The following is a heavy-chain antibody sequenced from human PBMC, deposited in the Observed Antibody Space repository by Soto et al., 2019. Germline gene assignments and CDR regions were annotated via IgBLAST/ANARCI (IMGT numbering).Heavy chain of an antibody. Sequence: SGPTLVNPTQTLTLTCTFSGFSLSTSGMCVSWIRQPPGKALEWLALIDWDDDKYYGTSLKTRLTISKDTSKNQVVLTMTNMDPVDTATYYCARISGDSSGYPPHYFDYWGQGTLVTVSS. V-gene: IGHV2-70*01. CDR3: ARISGDSSGYPPHYFDY. J-gene: IGHJ4*02. CDR2: IDWDDDK. D-gene: IGHD3-22*01. CDR1: GFSLSTSGMC.